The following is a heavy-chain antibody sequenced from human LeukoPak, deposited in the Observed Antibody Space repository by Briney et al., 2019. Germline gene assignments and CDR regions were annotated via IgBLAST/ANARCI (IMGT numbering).Heavy chain of an antibody. J-gene: IGHJ4*02. V-gene: IGHV3-74*01. Sequence: PGGSLRLFCSASGFTLSPYWMHWVRQAPGKGLVWVSRINSDGSSTTYADSVKGRFTISRDNTKNTLYLQMNILRAEDTAVYYCARARCSRTSCNTESDYWGQGTLVAVSP. CDR1: GFTLSPYW. CDR2: INSDGSST. CDR3: ARARCSRTSCNTESDY. D-gene: IGHD2-2*01.